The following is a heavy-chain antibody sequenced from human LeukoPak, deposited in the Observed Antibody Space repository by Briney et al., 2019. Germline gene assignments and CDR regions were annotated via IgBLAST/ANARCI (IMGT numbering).Heavy chain of an antibody. J-gene: IGHJ4*02. Sequence: GESLKISCKGSGYSFTSNWIGWVRQMPGKGLEWMGIIYPGDSDTTFSPSFQGQVNISADKSISTAHLQWSSLKASDTAIYYYARGFRDRTGQCSSSNCYIPEYWGQGTLVTVTS. D-gene: IGHD2-2*02. V-gene: IGHV5-51*01. CDR3: ARGFRDRTGQCSSSNCYIPEY. CDR2: IYPGDSDT. CDR1: GYSFTSNW.